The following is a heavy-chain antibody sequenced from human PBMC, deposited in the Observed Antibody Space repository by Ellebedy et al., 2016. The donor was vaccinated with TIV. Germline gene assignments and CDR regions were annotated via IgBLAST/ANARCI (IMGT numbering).Heavy chain of an antibody. CDR3: TRTGYDLATVPAY. V-gene: IGHV3-73*01. CDR1: GFSFSGSA. CDR2: IRSKADNYAT. D-gene: IGHD5-12*01. J-gene: IGHJ4*02. Sequence: GESLKISCAASGFSFSGSAMHWVRQASGKGLEWVGRIRSKADNYATAYAASVKGRFTISRDDSKNTAYLQMNSLKTEDTAVYYCTRTGYDLATVPAYWGQGTLVTVSS.